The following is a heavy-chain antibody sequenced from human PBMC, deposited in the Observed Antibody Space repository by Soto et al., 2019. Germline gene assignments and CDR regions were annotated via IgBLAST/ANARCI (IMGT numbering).Heavy chain of an antibody. J-gene: IGHJ6*02. CDR1: GYTFTSYG. Sequence: ASVKVSCKASGYTFTSYGISWVRQAPGQGLEWMGWISAYNGNTNYAQKLQGRVTMTTGTSTSTAYMELRSLRSDDTAVYYCARDVLRFLEWLPDPRYYYYGMDVWGQGTTVTVSS. CDR3: ARDVLRFLEWLPDPRYYYYGMDV. D-gene: IGHD3-3*01. V-gene: IGHV1-18*01. CDR2: ISAYNGNT.